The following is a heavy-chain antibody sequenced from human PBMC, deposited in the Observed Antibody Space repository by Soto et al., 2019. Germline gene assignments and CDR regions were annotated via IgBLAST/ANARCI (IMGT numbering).Heavy chain of an antibody. Sequence: QVQLQESGPGLVKPSGTLSLTCTVSGGSISNNNWWSWVRQTPEKGLEWIGQIYHSGNTNYNPSLKSRVSMSVDKSKNQFYLKMNSATAADTAVYYCARFLPGFVGENEAFDFWGHGTLVTVSS. CDR2: IYHSGNT. CDR3: ARFLPGFVGENEAFDF. CDR1: GGSISNNNW. V-gene: IGHV4-4*02. D-gene: IGHD3-3*01. J-gene: IGHJ4*01.